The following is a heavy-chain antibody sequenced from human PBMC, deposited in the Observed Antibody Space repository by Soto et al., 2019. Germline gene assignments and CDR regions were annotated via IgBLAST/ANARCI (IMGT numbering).Heavy chain of an antibody. J-gene: IGHJ4*02. Sequence: PGWSLRLSCAASGFTFSSYAMHLVRQAPGTGLEWVAVISYEGSNKYYADSVKGRFTISRDNSKNTLYLQMNSLRTEDTAVYYCARVLGGMAKVPFDYWGQGALVTVS. CDR2: ISYEGSNK. CDR3: ARVLGGMAKVPFDY. CDR1: GFTFSSYA. V-gene: IGHV3-30-3*01. D-gene: IGHD5-12*01.